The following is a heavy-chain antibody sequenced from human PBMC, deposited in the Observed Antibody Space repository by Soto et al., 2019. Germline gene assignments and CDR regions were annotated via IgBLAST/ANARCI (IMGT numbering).Heavy chain of an antibody. D-gene: IGHD6-13*01. CDR1: GDSVSSNSAA. Sequence: KQSPTLSLTCAISGDSVSSNSAAWNWIRQSPSRGLEWLGRTYYRSKWYNDYAVSVKSRITINPDTSKNQFSLQLNSVTPEDTAVYYCARTRLIAAAPVNYYYYMDVWGKGTTVTVSS. J-gene: IGHJ6*03. V-gene: IGHV6-1*01. CDR2: TYYRSKWYN. CDR3: ARTRLIAAAPVNYYYYMDV.